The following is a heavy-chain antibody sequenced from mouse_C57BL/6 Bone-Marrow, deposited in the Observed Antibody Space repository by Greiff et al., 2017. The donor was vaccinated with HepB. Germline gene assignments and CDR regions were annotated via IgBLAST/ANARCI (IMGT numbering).Heavy chain of an antibody. V-gene: IGHV1-72*01. D-gene: IGHD2-1*01. Sequence: QVQLKQPGAELVKPGASVKLSCKASGYTFTSYWMHWVKQRPGRGLEWIGRIDPNSGGTKYNEKFKSKATLTVDKPSSTAYMQLSSLTSEDSAVYYCARVYYGNYLWYFDVWGTGTTVTVSS. CDR1: GYTFTSYW. J-gene: IGHJ1*03. CDR2: IDPNSGGT. CDR3: ARVYYGNYLWYFDV.